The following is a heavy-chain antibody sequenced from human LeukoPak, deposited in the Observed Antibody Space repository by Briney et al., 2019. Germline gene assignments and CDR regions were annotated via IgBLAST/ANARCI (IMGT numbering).Heavy chain of an antibody. J-gene: IGHJ4*02. CDR1: GGSISSTTYR. CDR3: SRLPHGSPAGY. CDR2: IFYNGIN. V-gene: IGHV4-39*07. Sequence: SQTLSLACTVSGGSISSTTYRWGWLRQPPGKGLERIGSIFYNGINYYNPSLKSPVTISIQTSKNQFSLTVTSGPAAVTAVYYCSRLPHGSPAGYWGQGTLVTVSS.